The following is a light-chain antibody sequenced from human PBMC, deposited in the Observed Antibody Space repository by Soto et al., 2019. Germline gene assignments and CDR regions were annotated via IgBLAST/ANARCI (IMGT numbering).Light chain of an antibody. CDR2: GAS. Sequence: EIVMTQSPATLSVSPGERATLSCRASQSVSSNLAWYQQKPGQAPRPLIYGASTRATGIPARFSGSGSGTAFPLTISTLQYEDFAVYYCQHYNTWSPCTFCQGTKLEIK. CDR3: QHYNTWSPCT. J-gene: IGKJ1*01. CDR1: QSVSSN. V-gene: IGKV3-15*01.